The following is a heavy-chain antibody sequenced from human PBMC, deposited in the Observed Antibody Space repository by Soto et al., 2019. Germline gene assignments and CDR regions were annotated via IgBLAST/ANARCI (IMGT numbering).Heavy chain of an antibody. CDR2: IFWDDDK. D-gene: IGHD3-22*01. CDR3: ARIPYDYDSSGYYYNYFDY. V-gene: IGHV2-5*02. J-gene: IGHJ4*02. CDR1: GFSLSTRGVG. Sequence: SGPTLVNPTQTLTLTCTFSGFSLSTRGVGVAWIRQPPGKALEWLALIFWDDDKWYSPSLKSRLTITEDTSKNQVVLTMTNMDPVDTATYYCARIPYDYDSSGYYYNYFDYWGQGTLVTVSS.